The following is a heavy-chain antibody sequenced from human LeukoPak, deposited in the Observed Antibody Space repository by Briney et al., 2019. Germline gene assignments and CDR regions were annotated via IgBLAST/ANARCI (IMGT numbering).Heavy chain of an antibody. CDR2: INHSGST. J-gene: IGHJ4*02. CDR1: GYSISSGYY. V-gene: IGHV4-38-2*02. CDR3: ARVCSSGRCLDY. Sequence: SETLSLTCTVSGYSISSGYYWAWMRQPPGKGLEWIGSINHSGSTYYNPSLKSRVTVSVDTSKNQVSQRLSSVTAADTAVYYCARVCSSGRCLDYWGQGTLVTVSS. D-gene: IGHD2-15*01.